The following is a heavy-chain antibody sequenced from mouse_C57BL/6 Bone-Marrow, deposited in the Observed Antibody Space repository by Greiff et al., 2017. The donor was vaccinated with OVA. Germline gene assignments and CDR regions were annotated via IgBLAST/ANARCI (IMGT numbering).Heavy chain of an antibody. CDR2: IDPSDRET. CDR1: GYTFTSYW. CDR3: ARSPYYGRRYYFDY. D-gene: IGHD1-1*01. V-gene: IGHV1-52*01. Sequence: QVQLQQPGAELVRPGSSVKLSCKASGYTFTSYWMHWVKQRPIQGLEWIGNIDPSDRETHYNQKFKDKGTLTVDKSSSTAYMQLSSLTSEYSAVYYCARSPYYGRRYYFDYWGQGTTLTVSS. J-gene: IGHJ2*01.